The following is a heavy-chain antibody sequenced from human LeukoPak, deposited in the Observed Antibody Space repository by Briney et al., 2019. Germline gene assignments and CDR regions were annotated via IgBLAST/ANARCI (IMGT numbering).Heavy chain of an antibody. CDR3: ARGLSSTRRESDY. J-gene: IGHJ4*02. Sequence: SETLSLTCSVPGASMRNFYWSWIRQPPGEGLEWIGYIDYTGSTSYNPSLKSRVTISIETSKNQFSLRLNSVAAADTAVYFCARGLSSTRRESDYWGQGTLVTVST. CDR1: GASMRNFY. D-gene: IGHD3-10*01. V-gene: IGHV4-59*01. CDR2: IDYTGST.